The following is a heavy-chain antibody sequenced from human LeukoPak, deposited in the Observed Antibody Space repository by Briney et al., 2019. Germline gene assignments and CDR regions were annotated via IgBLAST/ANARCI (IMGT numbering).Heavy chain of an antibody. D-gene: IGHD3-3*01. CDR1: GGSFSDNY. V-gene: IGHV4-34*01. CDR3: ARQGNYDFWSGPYYYGMDV. CDR2: INHSGST. Sequence: SETLSLTYLIYGGSFSDNYWRWIRQPPGKGLEWIGEINHSGSTNYNPSLKSRVTISVDTSKNQFSLKLSSVTAADTAMYYCARQGNYDFWSGPYYYGMDVWGQGTTVTVSS. J-gene: IGHJ6*02.